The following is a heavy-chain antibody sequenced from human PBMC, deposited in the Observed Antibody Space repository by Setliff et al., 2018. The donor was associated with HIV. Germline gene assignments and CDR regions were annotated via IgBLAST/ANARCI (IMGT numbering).Heavy chain of an antibody. J-gene: IGHJ6*03. CDR3: ARDFGYFDEYGDYYYMDV. CDR1: AFGSYW. Sequence: GGSLRLSCTSSAFGSYWVSWVRQAPGKGLEWVAHIKDDGSETYYADSVKGRFTISRDNAKNSLSLQMSSLRAEDTAVYYCARDFGYFDEYGDYYYMDVWGKGTTVTVSS. D-gene: IGHD4-17*01. CDR2: IKDDGSET. V-gene: IGHV3-7*01.